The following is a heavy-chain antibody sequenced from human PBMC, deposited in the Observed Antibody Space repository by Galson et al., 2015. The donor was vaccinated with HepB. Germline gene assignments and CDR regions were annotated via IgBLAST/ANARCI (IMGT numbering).Heavy chain of an antibody. CDR3: VKLPRIAAEDAFDV. CDR2: ISGHGAGGGT. CDR1: GLTFSSNA. D-gene: IGHD6-13*01. V-gene: IGHV3-64D*06. Sequence: SLRLSCAGSGLTFSSNAMHWVRHAPGKGLEYVSGISGHGAGGGTYYAESVRGRFTISRDASKNTLYLQMSSLRAEDTALYYCVKLPRIAAEDAFDVWGQGTLVTVSS. J-gene: IGHJ3*01.